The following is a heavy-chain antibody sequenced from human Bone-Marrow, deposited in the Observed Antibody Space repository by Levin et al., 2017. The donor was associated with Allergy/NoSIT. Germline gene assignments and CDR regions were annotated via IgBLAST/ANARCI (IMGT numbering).Heavy chain of an antibody. CDR3: AKDSNFIAAAGMMAY. J-gene: IGHJ4*02. V-gene: IGHV3-30*18. D-gene: IGHD6-13*01. CDR1: GFTFSSYG. Sequence: GGSLRLSCAASGFTFSSYGMHWVRQAPGKGLEWVAVISYDGSNKYYADSVKGRFTISRDNSKNTLYLQMNSLRAEDTAVYYCAKDSNFIAAAGMMAYRGQGTLVTVSS. CDR2: ISYDGSNK.